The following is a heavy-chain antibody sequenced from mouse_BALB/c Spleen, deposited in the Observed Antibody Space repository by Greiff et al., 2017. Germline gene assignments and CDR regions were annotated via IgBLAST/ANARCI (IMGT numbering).Heavy chain of an antibody. CDR1: GFSLSTSGMG. D-gene: IGHD2-14*01. CDR3: ARMGYRYDGWFAY. CDR2: IWWDDDK. V-gene: IGHV8-8*01. J-gene: IGHJ3*01. Sequence: ESGPGILQPSQTLCLTCSFSGFSLSTSGMGVGWIRQPSGKGLEWLAHIWWDDDKRYNPALKSRLTISKDTSSNQVFLKIASVDTADTATYYCARMGYRYDGWFAYWGQGTLVTVSA.